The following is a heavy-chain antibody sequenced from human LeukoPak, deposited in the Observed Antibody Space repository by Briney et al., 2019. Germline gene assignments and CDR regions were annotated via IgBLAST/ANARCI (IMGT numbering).Heavy chain of an antibody. J-gene: IGHJ4*02. D-gene: IGHD3-3*01. CDR2: IIPILGIA. CDR3: ARGPGYDFWSGFSDY. V-gene: IGHV1-69*04. Sequence: SVRVSCKASGGTFSSYAISWVRQAPGQGLEWMGRIIPILGIANYAQKFQGRVTITADKSTNTAYMELSSLRSKDTAVYYCARGPGYDFWSGFSDYWGQGTLVTVSS. CDR1: GGTFSSYA.